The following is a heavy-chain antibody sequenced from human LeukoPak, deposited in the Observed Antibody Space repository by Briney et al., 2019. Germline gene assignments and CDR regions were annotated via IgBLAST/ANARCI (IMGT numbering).Heavy chain of an antibody. CDR3: ARQDDEFAYFDY. V-gene: IGHV4-39*01. J-gene: IGHJ4*02. CDR2: IYYSGST. Sequence: PSETLSLTCTVSGGSISSSSYYWGWIRQPPGKGLEWIGSIYYSGSTYYNPSLKSRVTISVDRSKNQFSLQLTSVTATDTAVYYCARQDDEFAYFDYWGQGTQVTVSS. D-gene: IGHD3-16*01. CDR1: GGSISSSSYY.